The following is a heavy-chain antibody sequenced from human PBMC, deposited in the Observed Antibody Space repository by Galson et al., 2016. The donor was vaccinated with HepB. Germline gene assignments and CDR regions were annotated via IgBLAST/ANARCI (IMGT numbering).Heavy chain of an antibody. D-gene: IGHD6-13*01. Sequence: QSGAEVTKPGESLRISCKGFGSTFTRYWISWLRQMPGKGLEWMGRIDPTDGYTNYSPSFQGHVTISTDKSISTAYLQWSSLKASDTAMYYCARHDSSPWYSAFDIWGQGTMVTVSS. J-gene: IGHJ3*02. V-gene: IGHV5-10-1*01. CDR1: GSTFTRYW. CDR2: IDPTDGYT. CDR3: ARHDSSPWYSAFDI.